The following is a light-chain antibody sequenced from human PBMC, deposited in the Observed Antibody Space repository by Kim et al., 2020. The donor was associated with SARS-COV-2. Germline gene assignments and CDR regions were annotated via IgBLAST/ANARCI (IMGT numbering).Light chain of an antibody. V-gene: IGLV6-57*02. CDR1: SGSIDNNY. CDR2: EDN. J-gene: IGLJ3*02. Sequence: FMLTQPPSVSESPGKTVTISCTGSSGSIDNNYVQWYQQRPGSAPTTVIYEDNQRPTGVPDRFSGSVDSSSNSASLTISGLKTEDEADYYCQSSDSYTWVFGGGTQLTVL. CDR3: QSSDSYTWV.